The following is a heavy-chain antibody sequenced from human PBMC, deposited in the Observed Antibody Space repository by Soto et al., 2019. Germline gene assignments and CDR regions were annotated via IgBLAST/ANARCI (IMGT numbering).Heavy chain of an antibody. CDR3: ARDPAEVLAVAGTSDY. Sequence: ASVKVSCKASGYTSTDYYMHWVRQAPGQGLEWMGWINPNSGGTNSAQKFQGRVTMTRDTSISTAYMELKRLRSDDTAVYYCARDPAEVLAVAGTSDYWGQGTLVTVSS. CDR2: INPNSGGT. D-gene: IGHD6-13*01. CDR1: GYTSTDYY. V-gene: IGHV1-2*02. J-gene: IGHJ4*02.